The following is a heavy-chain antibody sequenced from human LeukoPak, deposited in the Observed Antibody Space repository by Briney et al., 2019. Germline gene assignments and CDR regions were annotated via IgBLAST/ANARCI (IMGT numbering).Heavy chain of an antibody. D-gene: IGHD5-18*01. Sequence: GGSLRLSCAASGFTFSSCGMNWVRQAPGKGLEWVSSISGSSTYIYYADSVKGRFTISRDNAKNSLYLQMNSLRAEDTAVYYCARVRGYSYGGVDYWGQGTLVTVSS. CDR1: GFTFSSCG. J-gene: IGHJ4*02. V-gene: IGHV3-21*01. CDR2: ISGSSTYI. CDR3: ARVRGYSYGGVDY.